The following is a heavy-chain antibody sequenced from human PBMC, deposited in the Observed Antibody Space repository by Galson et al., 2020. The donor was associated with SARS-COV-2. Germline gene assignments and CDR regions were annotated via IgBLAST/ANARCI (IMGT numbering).Heavy chain of an antibody. V-gene: IGHV3-66*02. Sequence: VIYSGGSTYYADSVKGRFTISRDNSKNTLYLQMNSLRAEDTAVYYCASGYYYNLVWGKGTTVTVSS. CDR3: ASGYYYNLV. CDR2: IYSGGST. J-gene: IGHJ6*04. D-gene: IGHD3-10*01.